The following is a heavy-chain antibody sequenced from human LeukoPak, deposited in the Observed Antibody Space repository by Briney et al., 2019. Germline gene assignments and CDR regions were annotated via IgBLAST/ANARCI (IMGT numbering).Heavy chain of an antibody. CDR2: VSGSGSTV. J-gene: IGHJ5*02. Sequence: AGGSLRLSCAASGFTFSDHIMNWVRQLPGKRLEWVAYVSGSGSTVYYADSVKGRFTISRDNGKSSLYLQMNSLRVEDTALYYCVRQSASWGQGTLVTVSS. CDR3: VRQSAS. CDR1: GFTFSDHI. V-gene: IGHV3-48*01.